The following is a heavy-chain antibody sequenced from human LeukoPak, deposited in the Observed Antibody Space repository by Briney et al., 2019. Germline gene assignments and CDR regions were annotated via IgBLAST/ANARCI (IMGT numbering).Heavy chain of an antibody. CDR1: GFTFSSYG. J-gene: IGHJ4*02. Sequence: GGSLRLSRAASGFTFSSYGMHWVRQAPGKGLEWVAVIWYDGSNKYYADSVKGRFTISRDNSKNTLYLQMNSLRAEDTAVYYCAKDGPIDSSGYADYWGQGTLVTVSS. CDR2: IWYDGSNK. CDR3: AKDGPIDSSGYADY. V-gene: IGHV3-33*06. D-gene: IGHD3-22*01.